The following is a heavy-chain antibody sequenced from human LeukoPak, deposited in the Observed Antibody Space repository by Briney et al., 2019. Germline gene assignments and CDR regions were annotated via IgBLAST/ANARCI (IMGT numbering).Heavy chain of an antibody. CDR3: ARVWKDYGEMNAFDI. Sequence: GASVKVSCKASGYTFTGYYMHWVRQAPGQGLEWMGWINPNSGGTNYEQKFQGRVTMTRDTSISTAYMELSRLRSDDTAVYYCARVWKDYGEMNAFDIWGQGTMVTVSS. D-gene: IGHD4-17*01. J-gene: IGHJ3*02. CDR1: GYTFTGYY. V-gene: IGHV1-2*02. CDR2: INPNSGGT.